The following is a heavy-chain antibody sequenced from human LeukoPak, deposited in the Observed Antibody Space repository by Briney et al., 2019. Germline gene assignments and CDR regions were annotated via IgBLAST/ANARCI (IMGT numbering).Heavy chain of an antibody. Sequence: RSSETLSLTCTVSGGSISSSSYYWGWIRQPPGKGLEWIGEIYHSGSTNYNPSLKSRVTISVDKSKNQFSLKLSSVTAADTAVYYCASTTVKLRSGFDPWGQGTLVTVSS. CDR2: IYHSGST. J-gene: IGHJ5*02. CDR3: ASTTVKLRSGFDP. D-gene: IGHD4-17*01. V-gene: IGHV4-39*07. CDR1: GGSISSSSYY.